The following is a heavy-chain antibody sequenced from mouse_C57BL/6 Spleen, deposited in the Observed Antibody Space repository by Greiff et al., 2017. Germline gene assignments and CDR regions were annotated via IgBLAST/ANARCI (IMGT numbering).Heavy chain of an antibody. CDR3: APHYGSSYGRFAY. J-gene: IGHJ3*01. CDR2: IWSGGST. V-gene: IGHV2-2*01. D-gene: IGHD1-1*01. CDR1: GFSLTSYG. Sequence: QVQLKESGPGLVQPSQSLSITCTVSGFSLTSYGVHWVRQSPGKGLEWLGVIWSGGSTDYNAAFISRLCISKDNSKIQVFVQMNSLQADDTAIYCCAPHYGSSYGRFAYWGQGTLVTVSA.